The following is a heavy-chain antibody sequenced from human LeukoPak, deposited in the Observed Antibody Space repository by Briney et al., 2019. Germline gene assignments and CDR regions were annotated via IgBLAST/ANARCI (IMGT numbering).Heavy chain of an antibody. CDR2: IYPSGST. J-gene: IGHJ4*02. D-gene: IGHD3-3*02. V-gene: IGHV4-4*07. CDR3: ARGASSTPHLFDY. CDR1: GASISSFY. Sequence: SETLPLTCTVSGASISSFYWSWIRQPAGKGLEWIGRIYPSGSTSYNPSLKSRVTMSVDTSKNQFSLKLSSVTAADTAVYYCARGASSTPHLFDYWGQGTLVTVSS.